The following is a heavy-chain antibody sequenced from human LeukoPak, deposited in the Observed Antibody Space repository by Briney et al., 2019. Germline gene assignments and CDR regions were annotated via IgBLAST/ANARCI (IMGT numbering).Heavy chain of an antibody. CDR1: GPSITTIGYC. CDR2: IYYSGST. Sequence: SETLSLTCILAGPSITTIGYCCSWIRQHPGKGLEWIGYIYYSGSTNYNPSLESQVTMSVDTSKNQFSLKLASVTAADTAVYYCAREGYYDILTGYYHNWFDPWGQGTLVTVSS. D-gene: IGHD3-9*01. CDR3: AREGYYDILTGYYHNWFDP. V-gene: IGHV4-61*08. J-gene: IGHJ5*02.